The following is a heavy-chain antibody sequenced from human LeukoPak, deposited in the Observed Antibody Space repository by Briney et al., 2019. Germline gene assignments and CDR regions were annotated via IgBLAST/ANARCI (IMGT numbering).Heavy chain of an antibody. D-gene: IGHD5-18*01. CDR2: ISSSSSYT. Sequence: GGSLRLSCAASGFTFSDYYMSWIRKAPGKGLEWVSYISSSSSYTNYADSVKGRFTISRDNAKNSLYLQMNSMRAEDTAVYYCARAKRYSYVDYWGQGTLVTVSS. V-gene: IGHV3-11*05. CDR1: GFTFSDYY. CDR3: ARAKRYSYVDY. J-gene: IGHJ4*02.